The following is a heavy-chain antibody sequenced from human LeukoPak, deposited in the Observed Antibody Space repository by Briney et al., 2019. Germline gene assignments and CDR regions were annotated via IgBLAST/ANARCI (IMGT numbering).Heavy chain of an antibody. CDR1: GDSISSFY. D-gene: IGHD6-25*01. J-gene: IGHJ5*02. CDR3: ARALGYSSAYWFDP. V-gene: IGHV4-59*01. Sequence: SETLSLTCTVSGDSISSFYWSWIRQPPGKGLEWIGYISYSGSTNYNPSLKGRVTISVDTSKNQFSLKLSSVTAADTAVYYCARALGYSSAYWFDPWGQGTLVTVSS. CDR2: ISYSGST.